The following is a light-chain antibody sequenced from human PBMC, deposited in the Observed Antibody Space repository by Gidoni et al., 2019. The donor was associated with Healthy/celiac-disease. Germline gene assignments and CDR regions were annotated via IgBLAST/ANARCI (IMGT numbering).Light chain of an antibody. CDR2: EVN. J-gene: IGLJ2*01. V-gene: IGLV2-8*01. CDR3: SAYAGINNFRI. CDR1: SSDVGGYNY. Sequence: QSALTQPPSASGSPGQSVTISCTCSSSDVGGYNYVSWYPQHPGKAPKLMIYEVNKRPSGVPDRFFGSKSGNTASLPVSGLQAEDEADYYCSAYAGINNFRIFGGGTKLTVL.